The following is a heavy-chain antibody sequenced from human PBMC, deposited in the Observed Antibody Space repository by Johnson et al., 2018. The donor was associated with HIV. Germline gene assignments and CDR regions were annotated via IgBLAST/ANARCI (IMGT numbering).Heavy chain of an antibody. CDR3: ARGVSPERQAGPDAFDI. J-gene: IGHJ3*02. Sequence: QVQLVESGGGLVKAGGSLRLSCAASGFTFSDYYMSWIRQAPGKGLEWVSEVSAGGGSTYYADSVKGRFTISRDNSKNSRYLQMNSLRAEDTAVYYCARGVSPERQAGPDAFDIWGQGTMVTVSS. V-gene: IGHV3-11*04. D-gene: IGHD1-14*01. CDR2: VSAGGGST. CDR1: GFTFSDYY.